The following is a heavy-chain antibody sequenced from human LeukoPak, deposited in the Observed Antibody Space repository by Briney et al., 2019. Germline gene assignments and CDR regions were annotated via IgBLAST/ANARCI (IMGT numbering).Heavy chain of an antibody. Sequence: GESLKISCKGSGYSFTSYWIGWVLQMPGKGLEWMVFIYPGDSDTRYSPSFQGQVTISADKSISTAYLQWSSLKASDTAMYYCARQAYSGYKGAQGAFDIWGQGTMVTVSS. J-gene: IGHJ3*02. V-gene: IGHV5-51*01. CDR1: GYSFTSYW. CDR3: ARQAYSGYKGAQGAFDI. CDR2: IYPGDSDT. D-gene: IGHD5-12*01.